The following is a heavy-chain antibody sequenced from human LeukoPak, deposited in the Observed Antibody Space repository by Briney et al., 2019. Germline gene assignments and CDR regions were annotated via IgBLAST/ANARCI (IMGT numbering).Heavy chain of an antibody. V-gene: IGHV3-21*01. D-gene: IGHD6-19*01. J-gene: IGHJ4*02. Sequence: GGSLRLSCAASGFIFSNYGMSWVRQAPGKGLEWVSSISFSSTHIYYADSIQGRFTISRDNAKNSLYLQMNSLRAEDTAVYYCARERGGQWLVRGYFDYWGQGTLVTVSS. CDR2: ISFSSTHI. CDR3: ARERGGQWLVRGYFDY. CDR1: GFIFSNYG.